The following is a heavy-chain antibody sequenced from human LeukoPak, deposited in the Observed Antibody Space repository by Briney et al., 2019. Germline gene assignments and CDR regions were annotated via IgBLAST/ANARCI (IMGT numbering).Heavy chain of an antibody. Sequence: GRSLRLSCAASGFTFDDYAMHWVRQAPGKGLEWVSGISWNSGSIGYADSVKGRFTISRDNAKNSLYLQMNSLRAEDTASYYCAKDSRPFKRAAAGPFDYWGQGTLVTVSS. D-gene: IGHD6-13*01. V-gene: IGHV3-9*01. J-gene: IGHJ4*02. CDR3: AKDSRPFKRAAAGPFDY. CDR2: ISWNSGSI. CDR1: GFTFDDYA.